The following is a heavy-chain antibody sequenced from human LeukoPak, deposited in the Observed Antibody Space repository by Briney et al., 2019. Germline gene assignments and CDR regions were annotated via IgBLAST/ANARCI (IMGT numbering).Heavy chain of an antibody. Sequence: EASVKVSCKASGYTFTGYYMHWVRQAPGQGLEWMGWINPNSGGTNYAQKFQGRVTMTRDTSISTAYMELSRLRSDDTAVYYCARDKTWDSSGYYAFDIWGQGTMVTVSS. CDR2: INPNSGGT. J-gene: IGHJ3*02. CDR3: ARDKTWDSSGYYAFDI. V-gene: IGHV1-2*02. CDR1: GYTFTGYY. D-gene: IGHD3-22*01.